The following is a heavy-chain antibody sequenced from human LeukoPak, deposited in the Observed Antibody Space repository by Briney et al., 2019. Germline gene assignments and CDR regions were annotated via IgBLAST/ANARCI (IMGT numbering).Heavy chain of an antibody. Sequence: SETLSLTCAVSGGSISSSNWWSWVRQPPGKGLEWIAYVYYTGSTYYNPSLRSRVTISIDTSKNQFSLKLSSVTAADTALYYCARTIYYFDSWGQGTLVAVSS. D-gene: IGHD2/OR15-2a*01. CDR3: ARTIYYFDS. CDR1: GGSISSSNW. V-gene: IGHV4-4*02. J-gene: IGHJ4*02. CDR2: VYYTGST.